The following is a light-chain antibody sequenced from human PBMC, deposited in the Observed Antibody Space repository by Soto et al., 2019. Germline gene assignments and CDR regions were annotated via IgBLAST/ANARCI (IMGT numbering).Light chain of an antibody. V-gene: IGKV1-5*01. J-gene: IGKJ2*02. CDR2: DAS. CDR1: QTISNW. CDR3: MQALQVPGT. Sequence: DIQMTQSPSTLSASVGDRVTISCRASQTISNWLAWYQQKPGKAPKLLIYDASSLESGVPSRFSGSGSGTDFTLKISRVEPEDVGVYYCMQALQVPGTFGQGTKVDIK.